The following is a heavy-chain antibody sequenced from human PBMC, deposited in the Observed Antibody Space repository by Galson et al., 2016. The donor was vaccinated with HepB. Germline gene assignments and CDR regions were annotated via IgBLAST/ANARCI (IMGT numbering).Heavy chain of an antibody. D-gene: IGHD2-15*01. CDR2: IIPIFGKA. CDR3: ARVRLLCTGGSCYSIGPYGLDV. Sequence: SVKVSCKASGGTFSDSAITWVRQAPGQGLEWMGGIIPIFGKANSTQKFQGRITITADEATSTAYMELSSLRSEDTAVYYCARVRLLCTGGSCYSIGPYGLDVWGQGTTVTVSS. V-gene: IGHV1-69*13. CDR1: GGTFSDSA. J-gene: IGHJ6*02.